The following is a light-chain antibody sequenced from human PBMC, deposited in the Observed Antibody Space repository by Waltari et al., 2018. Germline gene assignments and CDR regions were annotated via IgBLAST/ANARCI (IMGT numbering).Light chain of an antibody. CDR3: AAWDDSLNGWV. CDR2: SNS. V-gene: IGLV1-44*01. Sequence: QSVLTQPPSASETPGQRVTISCSGGSSNIGSNTVNWYQQLPGTAPKLLIYSNSHRPSGVPDRFSGSKSGTSASLAISGLQSEDEADYYCAAWDDSLNGWVFGGGTKLTVL. J-gene: IGLJ3*02. CDR1: SSNIGSNT.